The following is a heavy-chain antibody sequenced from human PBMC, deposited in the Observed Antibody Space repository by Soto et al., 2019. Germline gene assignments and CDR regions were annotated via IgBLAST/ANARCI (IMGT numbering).Heavy chain of an antibody. D-gene: IGHD3-10*01. CDR2: IIPIFGTA. CDR1: GGTFSSYA. J-gene: IGHJ4*02. Sequence: GASVKVSCKASGGTFSSYAISWVRQAPGQGLEWMGGIIPIFGTANYAQKFQGRVTITADKSTSTAYMELTSLRAEDTAVYYCARHPGRSENYQNDYWGQGTLVTVSS. CDR3: ARHPGRSENYQNDY. V-gene: IGHV1-69*06.